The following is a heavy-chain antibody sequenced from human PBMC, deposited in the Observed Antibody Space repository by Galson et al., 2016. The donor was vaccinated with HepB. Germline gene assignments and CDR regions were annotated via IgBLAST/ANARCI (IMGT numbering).Heavy chain of an antibody. Sequence: SLRLSCAASGFIFSDYGMHWVRQAPGKGLEWVAVVWHDGSNINYVDSVKGRFTISRDNSKNTLYLQMNRLRAEDTAVYYCASNWDKDYWGQGTLVTVSS. D-gene: IGHD7-27*01. CDR3: ASNWDKDY. CDR1: GFIFSDYG. J-gene: IGHJ4*02. CDR2: VWHDGSNI. V-gene: IGHV3-33*01.